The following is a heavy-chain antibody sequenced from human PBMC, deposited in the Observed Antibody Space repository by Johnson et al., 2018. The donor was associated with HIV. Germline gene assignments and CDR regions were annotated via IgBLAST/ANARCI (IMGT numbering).Heavy chain of an antibody. CDR3: ANSGLRTYYYDTGVHDVFDI. CDR1: GFSFSRYG. J-gene: IGHJ3*02. CDR2: IRIDGRNT. D-gene: IGHD3-22*01. Sequence: QVQLVESGGGVVQPGGSLRLSCAASGFSFSRYGMHWVRQAPATGPEWVAFIRIDGRNTYYVDSVQGRVTISRDNSKNTLYLEMSSLRDEDTAVYYCANSGLRTYYYDTGVHDVFDIWGQGTMVTVSS. V-gene: IGHV3-30*02.